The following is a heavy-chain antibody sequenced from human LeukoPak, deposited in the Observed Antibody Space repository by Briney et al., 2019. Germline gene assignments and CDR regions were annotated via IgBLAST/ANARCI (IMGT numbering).Heavy chain of an antibody. Sequence: SETLSLTCAVYGGSFSGYYWSWIRQPPGKGLEWIGEINHSGSTNYNPSLKSRVTISVDTSKNQFSLKLSSVTAADTAVYYCARSSYSYGYDYWAQGTLVTVSS. V-gene: IGHV4-34*01. D-gene: IGHD5-18*01. CDR1: GGSFSGYY. CDR2: INHSGST. CDR3: ARSSYSYGYDY. J-gene: IGHJ4*02.